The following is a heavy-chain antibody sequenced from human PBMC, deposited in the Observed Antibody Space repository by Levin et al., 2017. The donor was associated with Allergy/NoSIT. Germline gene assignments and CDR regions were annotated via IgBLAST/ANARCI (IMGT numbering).Heavy chain of an antibody. V-gene: IGHV3-33*01. J-gene: IGHJ3*02. Sequence: LSLTCAASGFTFSSYGMHWVRQAPGKGLEWVAVIWYDGSNKYYADSVKGRFTISRDNSKNTLYLQMNSLRAEDTAVYYCARAPNYYDSSGYSDAFDIWGQGTMVTVSS. CDR3: ARAPNYYDSSGYSDAFDI. CDR2: IWYDGSNK. D-gene: IGHD3-22*01. CDR1: GFTFSSYG.